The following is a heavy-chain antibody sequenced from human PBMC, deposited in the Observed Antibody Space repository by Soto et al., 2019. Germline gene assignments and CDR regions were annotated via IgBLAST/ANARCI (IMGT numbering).Heavy chain of an antibody. CDR1: GGSISSYY. CDR3: ARDRGIAVALDAFDI. V-gene: IGHV4-59*01. Sequence: SETLSLTCTVSGGSISSYYWSWIRQPPGKGLEWIGYIYYSGSTNYNPSLKSRVTISVDTSKNQFSLKLSSVTAADTAVYYCARDRGIAVALDAFDIWGQGTMVTVSS. CDR2: IYYSGST. J-gene: IGHJ3*02. D-gene: IGHD6-19*01.